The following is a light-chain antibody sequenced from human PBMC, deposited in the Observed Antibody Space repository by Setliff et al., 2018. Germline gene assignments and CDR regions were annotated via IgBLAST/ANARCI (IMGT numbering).Light chain of an antibody. J-gene: IGLJ1*01. Sequence: QSALTQPPSASGSPGQSVTISCTGTSSDVGGYNYVSWYQQHPGKAPKLMIYDVSKRPSGVSNRFSGSKSGNTASLTISGLQAEDEADYYCSSYTSSSTPEVFGTGTKGTV. V-gene: IGLV2-14*01. CDR3: SSYTSSSTPEV. CDR1: SSDVGGYNY. CDR2: DVS.